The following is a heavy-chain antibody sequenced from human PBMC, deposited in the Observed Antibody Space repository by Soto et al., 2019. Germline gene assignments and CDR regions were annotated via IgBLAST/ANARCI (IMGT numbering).Heavy chain of an antibody. V-gene: IGHV4-30-4*01. J-gene: IGHJ4*02. CDR3: ARGPSGDKVDY. D-gene: IGHD7-27*01. Sequence: PAETLSLTCTVSRDSLSHFKYCWSWIRQAPDKGLEWTGHIYDGGSTYNNPSLTSRVTISVDTSKNQFSLQLRSVSAADTAVYYCARGPSGDKVDYWGQGTLVTSPQ. CDR2: IYDGGST. CDR1: RDSLSHFKYC.